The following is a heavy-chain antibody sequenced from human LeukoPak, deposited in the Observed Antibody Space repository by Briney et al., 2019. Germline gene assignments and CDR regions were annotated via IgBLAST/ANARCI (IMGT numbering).Heavy chain of an antibody. D-gene: IGHD2-21*02. CDR1: GFTVSRNY. Sequence: GGSLRLSCAASGFTVSRNYMNWVRQAPGKGLEWIAVPYSGGSAYYADSVKGRFTISRDNSKNTLYLQIYSLRAEDTAVYYCARDSETETGWYYYGMDVWGQGTTVTVSS. J-gene: IGHJ6*02. CDR3: ARDSETETGWYYYGMDV. V-gene: IGHV3-53*01. CDR2: PYSGGSA.